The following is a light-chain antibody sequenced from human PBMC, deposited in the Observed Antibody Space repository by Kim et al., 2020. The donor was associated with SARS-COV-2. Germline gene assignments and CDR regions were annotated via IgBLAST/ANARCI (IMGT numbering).Light chain of an antibody. CDR1: YNF. J-gene: IGLJ3*02. Sequence: YNFVSWYQQHPGKAPKLMIYEVFKRPSGVSNRFSGSKSGNTASLTISGLQAEDEGDFYCSSYRSDTTLVFGGGTKLTVL. CDR2: EVF. V-gene: IGLV2-14*03. CDR3: SSYRSDTTLV.